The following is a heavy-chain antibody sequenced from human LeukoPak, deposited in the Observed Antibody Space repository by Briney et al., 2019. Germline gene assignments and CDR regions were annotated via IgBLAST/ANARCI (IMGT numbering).Heavy chain of an antibody. CDR3: ARTLKNPLLRFLEWLNP. V-gene: IGHV3-7*01. CDR1: GFTFSSYW. J-gene: IGHJ5*02. CDR2: IKQDGSEK. D-gene: IGHD3-3*01. Sequence: PGRSLRLSCAASGFTFSSYWMSWVRQAPGKGLEWVANIKQDGSEKYYVDSVKGRLTISRDNAKNSLYLQMNSLRAEDTAVYYCARTLKNPLLRFLEWLNPWGQGTLVTVSS.